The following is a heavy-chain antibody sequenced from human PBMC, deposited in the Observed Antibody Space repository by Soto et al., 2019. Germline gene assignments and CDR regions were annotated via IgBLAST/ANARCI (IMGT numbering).Heavy chain of an antibody. CDR2: IYDSGIT. CDR3: ARVLSITRGTFLH. V-gene: IGHV4-31*03. J-gene: IGHJ1*01. Sequence: QVQLQESGPGLVKPSQTLSLTCTVSGGSISSGSYYWSWIRPHPGKGLEWIGYIYDSGITCYIPSNQCRLTMSVGTSKNQFSLELSSVTAADTAVYYCARVLSITRGTFLHWGQGTLVTVSS. D-gene: IGHD3-10*01. CDR1: GGSISSGSYY.